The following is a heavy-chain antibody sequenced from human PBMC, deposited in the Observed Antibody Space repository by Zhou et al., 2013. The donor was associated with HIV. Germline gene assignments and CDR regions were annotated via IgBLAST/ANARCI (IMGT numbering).Heavy chain of an antibody. V-gene: IGHV1-18*01. CDR3: ARDLIYCTGGVCYKGGFDY. J-gene: IGHJ4*02. CDR2: ISAYNGNT. D-gene: IGHD2-8*02. Sequence: QVQLVQSGAEVKKPGASVKVSCKASGYTFTSYGISWVRQAPGQGLEWMGWISAYNGNTNYAQKLQGRVTMTTDPSTSTAYMELRSLRSDDTAVYYCARDLIYCTGGVCYKGGFDYWGQGTLVTVSS. CDR1: GYTFTSYG.